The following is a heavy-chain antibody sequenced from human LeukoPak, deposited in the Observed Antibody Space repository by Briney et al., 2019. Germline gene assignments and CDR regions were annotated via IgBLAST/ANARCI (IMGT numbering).Heavy chain of an antibody. CDR2: IFVGTGKT. CDR1: GFTNSNSS. V-gene: IGHV1-58*01. D-gene: IGHD3-10*01. Sequence: SVKVSCKASGFTNSNSSVQWVRQARGQRPEWIGWIFVGTGKTNYAQRLQERVTITRDMSTGTVDMELSSLRSEDTAVYYCAATSIRMVQRIIYYGKDVWGQGSTVTVSS. J-gene: IGHJ6*02. CDR3: AATSIRMVQRIIYYGKDV.